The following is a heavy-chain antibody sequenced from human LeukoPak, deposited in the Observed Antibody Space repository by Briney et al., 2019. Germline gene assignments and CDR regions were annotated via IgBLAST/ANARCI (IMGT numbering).Heavy chain of an antibody. CDR1: GFTFSNYA. CDR3: AKDGGWYCSSTTCYSDY. J-gene: IGHJ4*02. Sequence: GGSLTLSCAASGFTFSNYAMSWVRQAPGKGLEWVSGLTGSGDSTYYADSVKGRFTISRDNSKNTLYLQMNSLRAEDSAVYYCAKDGGWYCSSTTCYSDYWGQGTLVTVS. D-gene: IGHD2-2*01. CDR2: LTGSGDST. V-gene: IGHV3-23*01.